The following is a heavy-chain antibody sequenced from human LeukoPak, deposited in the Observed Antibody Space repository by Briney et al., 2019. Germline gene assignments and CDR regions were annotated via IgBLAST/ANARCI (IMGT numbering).Heavy chain of an antibody. CDR3: ARVVSRYCSSTSCPFDY. CDR1: GYTFTGYY. D-gene: IGHD2-2*01. CDR2: INPNSGGT. V-gene: IGHV1-2*02. Sequence: ASVKVSCKASGYTFTGYYMHWVRQAPGQGLEWMGWINPNSGGTNYAQQFQGRVTMTRDTSSSTAYMELSRLRSDDTAVYYCARVVSRYCSSTSCPFDYWGQGTLVTVSS. J-gene: IGHJ4*02.